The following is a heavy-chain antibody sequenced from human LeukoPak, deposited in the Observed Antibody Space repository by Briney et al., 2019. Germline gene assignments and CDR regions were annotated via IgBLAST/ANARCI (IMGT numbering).Heavy chain of an antibody. D-gene: IGHD6-19*01. Sequence: ASVKVSCKASGYIFTSYYMHWVRQAPGQGLEWMGIINPSGGSTSYAQKFQGRVTMTRDMSTSAVYMELSSLRSEDTAVYYCASGGSGWYNFDYWGQGTLVTVSS. CDR1: GYIFTSYY. CDR3: ASGGSGWYNFDY. V-gene: IGHV1-46*01. J-gene: IGHJ4*02. CDR2: INPSGGST.